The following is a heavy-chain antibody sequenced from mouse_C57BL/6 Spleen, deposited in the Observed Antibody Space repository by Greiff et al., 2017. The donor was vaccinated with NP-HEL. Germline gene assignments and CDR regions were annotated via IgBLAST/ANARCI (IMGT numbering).Heavy chain of an antibody. J-gene: IGHJ4*01. D-gene: IGHD3-1*01. CDR1: GYTFTSYT. CDR3: ARCGRAMDY. CDR2: INPSSGYT. Sequence: VQLQQSGAELARPGASVKMSCKASGYTFTSYTMHWVKQRPGQGLEWIGYINPSSGYTKYNQKFKDKATLTADKSSSTAYMLLSILTSEDSSVYYCARCGRAMDYWGQGTSVTVSS. V-gene: IGHV1-4*01.